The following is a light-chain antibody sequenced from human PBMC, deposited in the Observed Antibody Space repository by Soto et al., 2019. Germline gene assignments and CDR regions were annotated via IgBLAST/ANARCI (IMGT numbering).Light chain of an antibody. CDR3: SSYTTSNTRQIV. Sequence: QCVLTQPASVSGSPGQSITISCTGTSSDVGGYNYVSWYQHHPGKAPKLIIYDVSNRPSGVSIRFSGSKSDNTASLTISGLQPEDEADYHCSSYTTSNTRQIVLGTGTKVTVL. V-gene: IGLV2-14*03. J-gene: IGLJ1*01. CDR1: SSDVGGYNY. CDR2: DVS.